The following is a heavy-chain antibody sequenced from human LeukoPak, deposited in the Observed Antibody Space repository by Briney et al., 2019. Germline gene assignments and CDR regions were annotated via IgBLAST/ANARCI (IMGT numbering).Heavy chain of an antibody. Sequence: SSETLSLTCTVSGGSIRDYYWNCIRQPAGKGLEWIGRIYSSGITDYNPSLKSRVTMSVDTSKNQFSLKLRSVTGADTAVYYCARQKRDGQIAGYCDYWGQGALVTVSS. CDR2: IYSSGIT. J-gene: IGHJ4*02. CDR1: GGSIRDYY. CDR3: ARQKRDGQIAGYCDY. D-gene: IGHD5-24*01. V-gene: IGHV4-4*07.